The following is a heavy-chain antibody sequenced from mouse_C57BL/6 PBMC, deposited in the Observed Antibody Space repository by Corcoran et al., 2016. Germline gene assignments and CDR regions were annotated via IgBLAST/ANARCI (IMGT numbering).Heavy chain of an antibody. D-gene: IGHD2-3*01. V-gene: IGHV3-6*01. CDR1: GYSITSGYY. J-gene: IGHJ3*01. CDR3: ARDDGKWAWFAY. CDR2: ISYDGSN. Sequence: DVQLQESGPGLVKPSQSLSLTCSVTGYSITSGYYWNWIRQFPGNKLEWMGYISYDGSNNYNPSLKNRISITRDTSKNQFFLKLNSVTTEDTATYYCARDDGKWAWFAYWGQGTLVTVSA.